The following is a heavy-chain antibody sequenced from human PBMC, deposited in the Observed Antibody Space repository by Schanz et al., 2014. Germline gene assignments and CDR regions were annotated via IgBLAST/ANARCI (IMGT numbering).Heavy chain of an antibody. CDR1: GFNSDDYA. J-gene: IGHJ5*02. Sequence: EVQVVESGGGLVQPGGSLRLSCTASGFNSDDYAMHWVRQAPGKGLEWVSNIPWNGAAIGYAGSVRGRFTISRDSAKNSLFLHMNSLRAEDTAVYYCVRDILHRVYDSGSPWGQGTLVTFSS. V-gene: IGHV3-9*02. D-gene: IGHD3-10*01. CDR3: VRDILHRVYDSGSP. CDR2: IPWNGAAI.